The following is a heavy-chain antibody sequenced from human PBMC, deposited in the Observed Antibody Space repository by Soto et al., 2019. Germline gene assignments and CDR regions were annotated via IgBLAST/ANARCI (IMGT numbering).Heavy chain of an antibody. J-gene: IGHJ4*02. CDR3: AHRVLRTVFGLVTTTAIYFDF. D-gene: IGHD3-3*01. Sequence: QITLNETGPTPVNPRQTLTLTCTFSGFSLTTSGVGVGWIRQSPGKAPEWLALIYWDDDKRYSPPLKSRLTITKDTSKNQVVLTMADLDPADTATYYCAHRVLRTVFGLVTTTAIYFDFWGQGTPVAVSS. V-gene: IGHV2-5*02. CDR1: GFSLTTSGVG. CDR2: IYWDDDK.